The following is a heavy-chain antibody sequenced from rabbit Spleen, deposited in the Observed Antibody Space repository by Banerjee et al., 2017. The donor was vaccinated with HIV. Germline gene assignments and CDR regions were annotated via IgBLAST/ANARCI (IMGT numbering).Heavy chain of an antibody. J-gene: IGHJ4*01. D-gene: IGHD1-1*01. CDR3: TRAAYVSNTRDFNL. Sequence: QSLEESGGDLVKPGASLTLTCTASGFSFSSGDYMCWVRQAPGKGLEWIAGIVTGSSGSTYYASWAKGRFTISKPSSTTVTLQMTSLTAADTATYFCTRAAYVSNTRDFNLWGPGTLVTVS. CDR2: IVTGSSGST. CDR1: GFSFSSGDY. V-gene: IGHV1S40*01.